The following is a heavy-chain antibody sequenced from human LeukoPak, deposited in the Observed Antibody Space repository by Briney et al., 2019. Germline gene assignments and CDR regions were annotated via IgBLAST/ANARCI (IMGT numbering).Heavy chain of an antibody. CDR1: GYTFTGYY. Sequence: ASVKVSCKASGYTFTGYYMHWVRQAPGQGLEWMGWISAYNGNTNYAQKLQGRVTITADESTSTAYMELSSLRSEDTAVYYCARGLYSGSYNYYYYMDVWGKGTTVTVSS. CDR2: ISAYNGNT. CDR3: ARGLYSGSYNYYYYMDV. V-gene: IGHV1-18*04. D-gene: IGHD1-26*01. J-gene: IGHJ6*03.